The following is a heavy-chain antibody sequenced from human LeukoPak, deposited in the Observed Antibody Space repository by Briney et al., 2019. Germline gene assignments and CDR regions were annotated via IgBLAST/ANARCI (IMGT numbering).Heavy chain of an antibody. V-gene: IGHV3-30*18. Sequence: GGSLRLSCVASGFTFSSYGMHWVRQAPGKGLEWVAVISYDGSNKYYADSVKGRFTISRDNSKNTLYLQMNSLRAEDTAVYYCAKDKGGSGSSFDYWGQGTLVTVSS. D-gene: IGHD3-10*01. J-gene: IGHJ4*02. CDR2: ISYDGSNK. CDR1: GFTFSSYG. CDR3: AKDKGGSGSSFDY.